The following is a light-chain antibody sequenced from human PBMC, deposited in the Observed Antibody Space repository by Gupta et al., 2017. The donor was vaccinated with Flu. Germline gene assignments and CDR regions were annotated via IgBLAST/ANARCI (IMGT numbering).Light chain of an antibody. V-gene: IGKV3-20*01. CDR3: QQYVTSPFT. Sequence: DRATLSCRASQSLSGSFLAWYQQKPGQAPRLLIFGASSRATGIPYRFSGSGSGADFTLTISRLEPEDFAVYYCQQYVTSPFTFGPGTKVDIK. CDR1: QSLSGSF. J-gene: IGKJ3*01. CDR2: GAS.